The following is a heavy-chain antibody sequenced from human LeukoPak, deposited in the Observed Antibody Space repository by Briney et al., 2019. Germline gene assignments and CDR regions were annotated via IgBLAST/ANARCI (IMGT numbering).Heavy chain of an antibody. D-gene: IGHD2-8*01. CDR1: GSTFSSYA. V-gene: IGHV3-23*01. J-gene: IGHJ4*02. CDR2: ITAPGDAT. CDR3: AKAFGTNGYFQLPIDF. Sequence: PGGSLRLSCAASGSTFSSYAMHWVRQAPGKGLECVSAITAPGDATYYADSVKGRFSISRDNSKNTLYLLLNSLRVEDTALYYCAKAFGTNGYFQLPIDFWGQGTLVAVSS.